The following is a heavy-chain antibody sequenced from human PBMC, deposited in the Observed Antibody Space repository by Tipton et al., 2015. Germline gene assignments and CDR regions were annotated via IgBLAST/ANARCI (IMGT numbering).Heavy chain of an antibody. Sequence: LRLSCTASGGSISSTNYYWGWLRQSPGRVLDWIGSIYYSGCSYYDPSLRCRGTISVDTSKNQYSLKQSSVTAADTAVYYCEWTSRGGYFDLWGRGTLVTVSS. CDR2: IYYSGCS. V-gene: IGHV4-39*07. CDR1: GGSISSTNYY. D-gene: IGHD3-10*01. J-gene: IGHJ2*01. CDR3: EWTSRGGYFDL.